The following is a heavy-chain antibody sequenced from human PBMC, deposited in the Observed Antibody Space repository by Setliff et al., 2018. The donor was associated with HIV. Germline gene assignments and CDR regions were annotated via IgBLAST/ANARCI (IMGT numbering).Heavy chain of an antibody. CDR3: ARDQGNSFGQGFDY. V-gene: IGHV3-72*01. CDR1: GGSLTGYF. Sequence: LSLTCAVYGGSLTGYFWTWIRQSPGKGLEWVGRIRNKANSFTIEYAASVRGRFTISKDESKNFLFLQMNSLKTEDTAVYYCARDQGNSFGQGFDYWGQGTLVTVSS. J-gene: IGHJ4*02. D-gene: IGHD5-18*01. CDR2: IRNKANSFTI.